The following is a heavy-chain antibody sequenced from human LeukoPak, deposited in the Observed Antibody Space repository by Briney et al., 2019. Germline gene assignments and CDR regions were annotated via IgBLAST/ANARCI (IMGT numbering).Heavy chain of an antibody. V-gene: IGHV1-18*01. J-gene: IGHJ5*02. CDR2: ISANSGKT. D-gene: IGHD3-22*01. Sequence: GASVKVSFKSSGYTFSSHGITWVRQAPGQGLEWMGWISANSGKTYYAQKFQGRVTMTIDTSTSTAYMELRSLRSDDAAVYYCARPNNYYDDNGYYNFFDPWGQGTLVTVSS. CDR3: ARPNNYYDDNGYYNFFDP. CDR1: GYTFSSHG.